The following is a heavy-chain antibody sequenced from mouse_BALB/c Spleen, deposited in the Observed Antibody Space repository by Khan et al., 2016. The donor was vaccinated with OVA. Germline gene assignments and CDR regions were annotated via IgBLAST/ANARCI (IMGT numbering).Heavy chain of an antibody. Sequence: VQLKQSGPGLVKPSQSLSLTCTVTGYSITSDYAWNWIRQFPGNKLEWMGFISYSGNTKYNPSLKSRISLTRDTSKNQFFLQLNSVTPEDTATXYCARVYGGDFDYWGQGTTLIVSS. CDR1: GYSITSDYA. CDR2: ISYSGNT. V-gene: IGHV3-2*02. D-gene: IGHD2-10*02. J-gene: IGHJ2*01. CDR3: ARVYGGDFDY.